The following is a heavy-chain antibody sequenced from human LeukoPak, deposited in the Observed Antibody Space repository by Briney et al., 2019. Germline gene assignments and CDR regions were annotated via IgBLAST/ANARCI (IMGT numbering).Heavy chain of an antibody. CDR3: ARDYCGGSCRFVFDY. J-gene: IGHJ4*02. V-gene: IGHV3-7*01. CDR2: IKQDGSEK. CDR1: GFTFSSYW. D-gene: IGHD2-15*01. Sequence: GGSLRLSCAASGFTFSSYWMSWVRQAPGKGREWVANIKQDGSEKYYVDSVKGRFTISRDNAKNSLYLQMNSLRAEDTAVYYCARDYCGGSCRFVFDYWGQGTLVTVSS.